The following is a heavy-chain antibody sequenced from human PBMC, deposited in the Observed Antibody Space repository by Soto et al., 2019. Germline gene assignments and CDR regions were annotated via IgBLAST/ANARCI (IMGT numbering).Heavy chain of an antibody. CDR2: IIPILGIA. J-gene: IGHJ5*02. D-gene: IGHD6-19*01. Sequence: PVKVSCKASGGTFSSHTISWVRQAPGQGLEWMGRIIPILGIANYAQKFQGRVTITADKSTSTAYMELSSLRSEDTAVYYCASQQGLYSSGWYKWFDPWGQGTLVTVSS. CDR3: ASQQGLYSSGWYKWFDP. V-gene: IGHV1-69*02. CDR1: GGTFSSHT.